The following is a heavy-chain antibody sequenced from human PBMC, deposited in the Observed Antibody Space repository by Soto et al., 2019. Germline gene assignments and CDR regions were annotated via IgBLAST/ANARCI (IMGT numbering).Heavy chain of an antibody. CDR2: ISGSAGST. CDR1: VFTFSSYA. V-gene: IGHV3-23*01. CDR3: AKASDAGSIRVSFDH. J-gene: IGHJ4*02. Sequence: GGSLRLSCAASVFTFSSYAMSLVRQAPGKGLEWVSAISGSAGSTYYADSVKGRFTISRDNSKNTLYLQMNSLRAEDTAVYYCAKASDAGSIRVSFDHWGQGTPVTVYS. D-gene: IGHD3-10*01.